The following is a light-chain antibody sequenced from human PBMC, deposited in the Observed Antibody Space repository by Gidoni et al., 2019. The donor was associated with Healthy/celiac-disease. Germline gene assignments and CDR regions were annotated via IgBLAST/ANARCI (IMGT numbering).Light chain of an antibody. CDR1: QSVSSN. V-gene: IGKV3-15*01. J-gene: IGKJ2*02. CDR2: GAS. Sequence: EIVMTQSPAPLSVSPGERATLSCRASQSVSSNLAWYQQKPGQAPRLLIYGASTRATGIPARFSGSGSGTEFTLTISSLQSEDFAVYYCQQYNNWPPGCTFGQXTKLEIK. CDR3: QQYNNWPPGCT.